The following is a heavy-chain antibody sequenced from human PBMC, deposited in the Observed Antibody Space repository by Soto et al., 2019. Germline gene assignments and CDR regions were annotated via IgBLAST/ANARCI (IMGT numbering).Heavy chain of an antibody. J-gene: IGHJ5*02. D-gene: IGHD3-10*01. CDR1: GGSISSYY. CDR3: ARAWYFGSGSYYPTNWVDP. Sequence: PPETLSLTCTVSGGSISSYYWSWIRQPPGKGLEWIGYIYYSGSTNYNPSLKSRVTISVDTSKNQFSLKLSSVTAADTAVYYCARAWYFGSGSYYPTNWVDPWGQGTLLTVS. CDR2: IYYSGST. V-gene: IGHV4-59*01.